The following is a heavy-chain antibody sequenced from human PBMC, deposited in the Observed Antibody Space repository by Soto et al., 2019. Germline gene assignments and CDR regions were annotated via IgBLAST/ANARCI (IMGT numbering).Heavy chain of an antibody. CDR1: GFPFSDYY. CDR3: ARNYYYMDV. J-gene: IGHJ6*03. CDR2: IGRSNDNI. V-gene: IGHV3-11*01. Sequence: QVQLVESGGGLVKPGGSLRLSCAASGFPFSDYYMSWIRQAPGKGLEWVSYIGRSNDNIYYADSVKGRFTISRDNADNSLYLLLNSLRAEDTAIYYCARNYYYMDVGGKGTTVTVSS.